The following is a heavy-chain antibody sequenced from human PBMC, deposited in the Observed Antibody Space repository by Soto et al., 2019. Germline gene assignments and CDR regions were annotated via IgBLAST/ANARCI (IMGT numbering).Heavy chain of an antibody. Sequence: QVQLVQSGAEVKEPGASVTVSCRASGDRFTDYYMHWVRQAPGQGLEWMGWSNPNSGVTKYAQKFQGWVTMTRYTSIRTVSMPLSRLGFDDTAIYYCARESGGATATLDYYYFYMDVWGTGTTVTVSS. CDR1: GDRFTDYY. V-gene: IGHV1-2*04. D-gene: IGHD5-12*01. CDR3: ARESGGATATLDYYYFYMDV. J-gene: IGHJ6*03. CDR2: SNPNSGVT.